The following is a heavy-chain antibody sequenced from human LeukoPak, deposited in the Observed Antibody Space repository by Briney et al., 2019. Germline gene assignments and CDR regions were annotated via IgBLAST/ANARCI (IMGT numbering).Heavy chain of an antibody. Sequence: SETLSLTCTASGYSISSGYYWGWIRPPPGKGLEWIGSIYHSGSTYYNPSLKSRVTISVDTSKNQFSLKLSSVTAADTAVYYCARDGLSYGSGWLGVDYWGQGTLVTVSS. CDR3: ARDGLSYGSGWLGVDY. D-gene: IGHD6-19*01. J-gene: IGHJ4*02. V-gene: IGHV4-38-2*02. CDR2: IYHSGST. CDR1: GYSISSGYY.